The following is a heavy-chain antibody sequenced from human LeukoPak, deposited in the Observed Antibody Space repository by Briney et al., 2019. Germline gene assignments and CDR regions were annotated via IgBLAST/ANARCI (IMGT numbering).Heavy chain of an antibody. D-gene: IGHD3-9*01. CDR3: ARDLKYNILTGYRSSFGFDP. V-gene: IGHV1-18*01. CDR2: ISAYNGNT. CDR1: GYTFTSYG. Sequence: ASVKVSCKASGYTFTSYGISWVRQAPGQGLEWMGWISAYNGNTNYAQNPQGRVTMTTDTSTTTAYMELRSLRSDDTAVYYCARDLKYNILTGYRSSFGFDPWGQGTLVTVSS. J-gene: IGHJ5*02.